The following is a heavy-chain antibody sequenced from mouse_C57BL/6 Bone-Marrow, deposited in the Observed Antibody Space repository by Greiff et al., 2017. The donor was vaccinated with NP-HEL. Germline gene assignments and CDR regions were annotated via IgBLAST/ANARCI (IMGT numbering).Heavy chain of an antibody. CDR2: INPGSGGT. J-gene: IGHJ1*03. CDR1: GYAFTNYL. D-gene: IGHD1-1*01. V-gene: IGHV1-54*01. CDR3: ARNYARYFDV. Sequence: VKVVESGAELVRPGTSVKVSCKASGYAFTNYLIEWVKQRPGQGLEWIGVINPGSGGTNYNEKFKGKATLTADKSSSTAYMQLSSLTSEDSAVYFCARNYARYFDVWGTGTTVTVSS.